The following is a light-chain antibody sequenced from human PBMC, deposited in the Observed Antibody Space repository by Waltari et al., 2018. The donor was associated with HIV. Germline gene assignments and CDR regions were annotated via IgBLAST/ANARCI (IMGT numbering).Light chain of an antibody. V-gene: IGKV1-39*01. Sequence: DIQMTQSPSSLSANVGDRVTTACRSSQSISNYLNWYQHKHVNVPKVLIYAASSLQSGVPSRFSGSGSGTDFTLTISMLQPEDSASYYCQQSYSTPTFGGGTKVEIK. CDR3: QQSYSTPT. CDR1: QSISNY. CDR2: AAS. J-gene: IGKJ4*01.